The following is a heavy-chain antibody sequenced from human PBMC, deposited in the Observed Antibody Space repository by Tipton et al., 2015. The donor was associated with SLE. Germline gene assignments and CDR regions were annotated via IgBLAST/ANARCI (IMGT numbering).Heavy chain of an antibody. J-gene: IGHJ4*02. V-gene: IGHV1-2*02. CDR1: GYTFTGYY. D-gene: IGHD3-10*01. Sequence: QLVQSGAEVKKPGASVKVSCKASGYTFTGYYMHWVRQAPGQGLEWMGWINPNSGGTNYAQKLQGRVTMTTDTSTSTAYMELRSLRSDDTAVYYCARDKGSGPGVDYWGQGTLVTVSS. CDR2: INPNSGGT. CDR3: ARDKGSGPGVDY.